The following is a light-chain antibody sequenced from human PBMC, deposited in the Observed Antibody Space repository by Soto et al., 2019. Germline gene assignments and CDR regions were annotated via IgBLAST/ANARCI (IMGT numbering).Light chain of an antibody. Sequence: EIVLTQSPDALSLSPGERVSLSCRASRPVVRQYIAWYHQKPGQAPRLLIHDAVSRAAGIPDRFSGSGSGTEFSFTVTSLQSEDFAVYYCQQYDQWPITFGQGTRLEIK. CDR3: QQYDQWPIT. V-gene: IGKV3-20*01. CDR2: DAV. J-gene: IGKJ5*01. CDR1: RPVVRQY.